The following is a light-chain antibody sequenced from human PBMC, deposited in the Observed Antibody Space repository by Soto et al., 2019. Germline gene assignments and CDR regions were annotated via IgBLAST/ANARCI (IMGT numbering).Light chain of an antibody. J-gene: IGKJ4*01. CDR2: AAS. Sequence: AIRMTQSPSSLSASTGDRVTITCRASPGISSYLAWYQQKPGKAPNILIYAASTLQSGVPSRFSGSGSGTDFTLTIICLQSEDFATYYCQQYYSYPLLTFGGGTKVEIK. CDR3: QQYYSYPLLT. CDR1: PGISSY. V-gene: IGKV1-8*01.